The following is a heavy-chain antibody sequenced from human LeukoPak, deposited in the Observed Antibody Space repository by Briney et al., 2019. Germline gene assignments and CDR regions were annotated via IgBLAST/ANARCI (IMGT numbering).Heavy chain of an antibody. Sequence: ASVTVSCTPSGYTFTHYYMHWVRQAPGQGVAWMGWINPNSGGTNYAQKFQGRVTMTRDTSISTAYMELSRLRSDDTAVYYCARDVSGGSSRTYYYYGMDVWGQGTTVTVSS. V-gene: IGHV1-2*02. CDR1: GYTFTHYY. J-gene: IGHJ6*02. D-gene: IGHD6-13*01. CDR3: ARDVSGGSSRTYYYYGMDV. CDR2: INPNSGGT.